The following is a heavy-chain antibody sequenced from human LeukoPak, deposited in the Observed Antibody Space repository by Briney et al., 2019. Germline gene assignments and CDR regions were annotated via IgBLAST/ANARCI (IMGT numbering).Heavy chain of an antibody. Sequence: GGSLRLSCAASGLTFSNYWMDWVRQAPGKGLEWVANIKQDGSEKYYVDSVKGRFTISRDNAKNSLYLQMNSLRAEDTAVYYCARDKIVGATNFDYWGQGTLVTVSS. D-gene: IGHD1-26*01. CDR3: ARDKIVGATNFDY. CDR1: GLTFSNYW. V-gene: IGHV3-7*01. CDR2: IKQDGSEK. J-gene: IGHJ4*02.